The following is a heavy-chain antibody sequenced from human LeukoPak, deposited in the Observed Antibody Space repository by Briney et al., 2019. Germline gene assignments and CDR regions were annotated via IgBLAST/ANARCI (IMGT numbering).Heavy chain of an antibody. D-gene: IGHD6-6*01. CDR3: ARVTEQRVSRYFYYYMDV. J-gene: IGHJ6*03. Sequence: PSETLSLTCAVYGGSFSGYYWSWIRQPPGKGLEWIGEINHSGSTNYNPSLKSRVTISVDTSKNQFSLTLSSVSAADTAVYYCARVTEQRVSRYFYYYMDVWAKGTTVTVSS. V-gene: IGHV4-34*01. CDR2: INHSGST. CDR1: GGSFSGYY.